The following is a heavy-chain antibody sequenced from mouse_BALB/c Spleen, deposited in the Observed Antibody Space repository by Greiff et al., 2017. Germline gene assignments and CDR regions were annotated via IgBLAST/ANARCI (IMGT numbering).Heavy chain of an antibody. CDR1: GFTFSSYA. CDR2: ISSGGSYT. Sequence: EVMLVESGGGLVKPGGSLKLSCAASGFTFSSYAMSWVRQSPEKRLEWVAEISSGGSYTYYPDTVTGRFTISRDNAKNTLYLEMSSLRSEDTAMYYCARGSLLRDFDVWGAGTTVTVSS. CDR3: ARGSLLRDFDV. V-gene: IGHV5-9-4*01. J-gene: IGHJ1*01. D-gene: IGHD1-2*01.